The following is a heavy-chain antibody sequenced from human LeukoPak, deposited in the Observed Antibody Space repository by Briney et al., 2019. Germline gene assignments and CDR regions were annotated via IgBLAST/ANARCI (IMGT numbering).Heavy chain of an antibody. CDR3: ARDSTGYSSGWYYYYYMDV. J-gene: IGHJ6*03. CDR2: IYYSGST. CDR1: GGSISSGDYY. Sequence: PSQTLSLTCTVSGGSISSGDYYWSWIRQPPGTGLEWIGYIYYSGSTYYNPSLKSRVTISVDTSKNQFSLKLSSVTAADTAVYYCARDSTGYSSGWYYYYYMDVWGKGTTVTVSS. V-gene: IGHV4-30-4*08. D-gene: IGHD6-19*01.